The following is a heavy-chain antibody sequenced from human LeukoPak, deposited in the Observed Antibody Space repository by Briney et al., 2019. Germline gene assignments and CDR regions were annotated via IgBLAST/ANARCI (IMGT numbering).Heavy chain of an antibody. CDR3: AETNTQDWFDP. CDR1: GGSFSDSY. Sequence: SETLSLTCAVFGGSFSDSYWSWIRQPPGKGLEWIASIYHSGETFYNPSLESRVAISVDTSNNEVFLDLYSVTAADTAMYYCAETNTQDWFDPWGRETLVTVSS. D-gene: IGHD2-8*01. J-gene: IGHJ5*02. V-gene: IGHV4-34*01. CDR2: IYHSGET.